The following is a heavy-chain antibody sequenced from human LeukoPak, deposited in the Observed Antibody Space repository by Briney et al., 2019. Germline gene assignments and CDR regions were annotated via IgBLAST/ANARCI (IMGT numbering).Heavy chain of an antibody. CDR1: GFTFSSYW. D-gene: IGHD2-2*02. J-gene: IGHJ3*02. Sequence: PGGSLRLSCVASGFTFSSYWMSWVRQAPGKGLEWVANIKQDGSEKYYVDSVKGRFTISRDNTKNSLFLQMNSLRAEDTAVYYCARGWGDCPTVSCYTGGDVFDMWGQGTMATVSS. CDR2: IKQDGSEK. CDR3: ARGWGDCPTVSCYTGGDVFDM. V-gene: IGHV3-7*01.